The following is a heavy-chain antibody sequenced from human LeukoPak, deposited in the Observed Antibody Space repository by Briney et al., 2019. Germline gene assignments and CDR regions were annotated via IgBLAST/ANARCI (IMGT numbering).Heavy chain of an antibody. D-gene: IGHD3-16*01. J-gene: IGHJ4*02. CDR1: GFTLSTTD. V-gene: IGHV3-23*01. CDR2: IVGSGGNT. Sequence: PGGSLRLSCAAYGFTLSTTDMSRVRQAPGKGLEWVSGIVGSGGNTYYADFVKGRFTISRDNSKNTLYLQMDSLRDEDTAVYYCAKVGWANFWGQGTLVTVFS. CDR3: AKVGWANF.